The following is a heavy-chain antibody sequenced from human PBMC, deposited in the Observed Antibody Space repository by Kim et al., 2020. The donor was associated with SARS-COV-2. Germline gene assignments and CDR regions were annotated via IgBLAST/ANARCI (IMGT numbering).Heavy chain of an antibody. CDR1: GGSFSGYY. Sequence: SETLSLTCAVYGGSFSGYYWSWIRQPPGKGLEWIGEINHSGSTNYNPSLKSRVTISVDTSKNQFSLKLSSVTAADTAVYYCARGGKAAAGRVGNGYWGQGTLVTVSS. D-gene: IGHD6-13*01. J-gene: IGHJ4*02. V-gene: IGHV4-34*01. CDR3: ARGGKAAAGRVGNGY. CDR2: INHSGST.